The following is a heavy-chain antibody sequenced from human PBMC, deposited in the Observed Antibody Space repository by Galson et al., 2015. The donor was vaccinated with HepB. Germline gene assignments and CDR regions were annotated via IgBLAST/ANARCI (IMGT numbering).Heavy chain of an antibody. CDR3: ARDREYGDYRGIFQH. J-gene: IGHJ1*01. CDR2: INPSGGST. V-gene: IGHV1-46*01. CDR1: GYTFTSYY. D-gene: IGHD4-17*01. Sequence: SVKVSCKASGYTFTSYYMHWVRQAPGQGLEWMGIINPSGGSTSYAQKFQGRVTMTRDTSTSTVYMELSSLRSEDTAVYYCARDREYGDYRGIFQHWGQGTLVTVSS.